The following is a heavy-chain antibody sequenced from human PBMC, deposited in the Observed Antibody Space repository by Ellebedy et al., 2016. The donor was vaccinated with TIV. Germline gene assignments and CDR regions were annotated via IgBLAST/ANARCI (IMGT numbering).Heavy chain of an antibody. CDR3: ARGRGGSTGSDYFDY. V-gene: IGHV3-48*01. CDR2: ISTSSTTI. D-gene: IGHD2-2*01. Sequence: GESLKISCAASGFTFSDYTMNWVRQAPGKGLEWVSYISTSSTTIYYADSVKVRFTISRDNSKNTLYLQMNSLRGEDTAVYYCARGRGGSTGSDYFDYWGQGTLVTVSS. J-gene: IGHJ4*02. CDR1: GFTFSDYT.